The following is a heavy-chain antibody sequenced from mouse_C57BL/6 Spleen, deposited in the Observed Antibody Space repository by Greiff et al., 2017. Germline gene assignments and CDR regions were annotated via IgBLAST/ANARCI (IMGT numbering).Heavy chain of an antibody. Sequence: VQLQQSGAELVRPGASVKLSCTASGFNINDYYMHWVKQRPEQGLEWIGRIDPEDGDTEYAPKFQGKATMTADTSSNTAYLQLSSLTSEDTAVYYWTRAYYDYDEPFAYWGQGTLVTVSA. D-gene: IGHD2-4*01. V-gene: IGHV14-1*01. J-gene: IGHJ3*01. CDR2: IDPEDGDT. CDR1: GFNINDYY. CDR3: TRAYYDYDEPFAY.